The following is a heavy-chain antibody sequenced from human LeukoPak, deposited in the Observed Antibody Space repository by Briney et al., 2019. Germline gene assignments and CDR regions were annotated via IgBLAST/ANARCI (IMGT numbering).Heavy chain of an antibody. J-gene: IGHJ6*02. Sequence: GRSLRLSCAASGFTFSSYGMHWVRQAPGKGLEWVAVISYDGSNKHYADSVKGRFTISRDNSKNTLYLQMNSLRAEDTAVDYCAKDPSKGYYDFWSGYSYYYYGMDVWGQGTTVTVSS. D-gene: IGHD3-3*01. CDR1: GFTFSSYG. CDR3: AKDPSKGYYDFWSGYSYYYYGMDV. CDR2: ISYDGSNK. V-gene: IGHV3-30*18.